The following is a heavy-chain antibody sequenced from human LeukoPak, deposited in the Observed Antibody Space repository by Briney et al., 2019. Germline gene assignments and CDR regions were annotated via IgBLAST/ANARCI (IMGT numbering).Heavy chain of an antibody. V-gene: IGHV4-59*01. CDR2: IYYTGRT. CDR3: ASGGGGDYSYI. D-gene: IGHD4-17*01. Sequence: PSQTLSLTCTVSGGSISSYYWSWIRQSPPKGLEWIGYIYYTGRTNYNPSLKSRVTMSVDTSKNQFSLKLTSVTAADTALYYCASGGGGDYSYIWGQGALVTVSS. CDR1: GGSISSYY. J-gene: IGHJ4*02.